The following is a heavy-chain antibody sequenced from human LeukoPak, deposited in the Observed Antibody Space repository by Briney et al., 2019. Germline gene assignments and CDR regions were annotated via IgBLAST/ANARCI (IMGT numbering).Heavy chain of an antibody. CDR3: ARGVVPAAYFDY. V-gene: IGHV1-2*04. D-gene: IGHD2-2*01. J-gene: IGHJ4*02. Sequence: ASVKVSCRASGYTFTGYYMHWVRQAPGQGLEWMGWINPNSGGTNYAQKFQGWVTMTRDTSISTAYMELSRLRSDDTAVYYCARGVVPAAYFDYWGQGTLVTVSS. CDR1: GYTFTGYY. CDR2: INPNSGGT.